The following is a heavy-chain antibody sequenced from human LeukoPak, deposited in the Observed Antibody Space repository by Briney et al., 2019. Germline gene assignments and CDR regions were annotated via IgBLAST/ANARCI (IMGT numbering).Heavy chain of an antibody. CDR2: ITYTGHNE. D-gene: IGHD1-26*01. V-gene: IGHV3-30*02. J-gene: IGHJ4*02. CDR3: AKESAEWEPPNY. CDR1: GCIFSAYG. Sequence: GGSLRLSCAASGCIFSAYGMHWVREAPGKGLEWVAFITYTGHNEYYTDSVKGRFTISRDNSKNALYLQMNSLRDEDTAVYYCAKESAEWEPPNYWGQGTLVTVSS.